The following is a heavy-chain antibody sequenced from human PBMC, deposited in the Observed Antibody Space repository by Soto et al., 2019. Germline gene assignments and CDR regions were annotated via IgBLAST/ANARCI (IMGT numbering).Heavy chain of an antibody. CDR2: INTGDGNT. Sequence: ASVKVSCKASGYNFTSYAMHWVRQAPGQRLEWMGWINTGDGNTKYSQKFQGRVTITRDTSASTTYMDLSSLRSEDTAVYYCASGGGSHPRNFFPFWGRGPSDPVSS. V-gene: IGHV1-3*04. CDR1: GYNFTSYA. J-gene: IGHJ1*01. D-gene: IGHD3-16*01. CDR3: ASGGGSHPRNFFPF.